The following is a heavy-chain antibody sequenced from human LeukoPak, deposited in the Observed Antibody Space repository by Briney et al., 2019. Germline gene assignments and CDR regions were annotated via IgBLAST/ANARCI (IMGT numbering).Heavy chain of an antibody. V-gene: IGHV1-8*02. J-gene: IGHJ3*02. CDR1: GYTFTSYD. D-gene: IGHD3-10*01. CDR2: MNPNSGNT. Sequence: ASVKVSCKASGYTFTSYDINWVRQATGQGLEWMGWMNPNSGNTGYAQKFQGRVTMTRDMSTSTVYMELSSLRSEDTAVYYCARAPRHGGSGSSRIQPDDAFDIWGQGTMVTVSS. CDR3: ARAPRHGGSGSSRIQPDDAFDI.